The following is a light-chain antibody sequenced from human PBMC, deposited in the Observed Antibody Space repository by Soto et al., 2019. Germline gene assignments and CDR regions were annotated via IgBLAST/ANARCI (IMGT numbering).Light chain of an antibody. CDR2: GAS. CDR3: QKYNNWPPST. CDR1: QSVSSN. V-gene: IGKV3-15*01. Sequence: EIVMTQSPATLSVSPRERATLSCRASQSVSSNLAWYQQKPGQAPRLLIYGASTRAAGIPPGFSGSGSGTEFTLTIISLQSEDFVVYYCQKYNNWPPSTFGQGTKLEVK. J-gene: IGKJ2*01.